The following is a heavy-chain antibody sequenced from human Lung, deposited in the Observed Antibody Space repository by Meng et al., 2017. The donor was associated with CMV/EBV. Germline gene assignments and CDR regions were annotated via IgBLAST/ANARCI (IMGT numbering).Heavy chain of an antibody. CDR2: IYSGGTST. CDR3: AKEACSTTSCYYNYYYGLDV. V-gene: IGHV3-23*03. D-gene: IGHD2-2*01. CDR1: GFTFSSYV. J-gene: IGHJ6*02. Sequence: GESLKISCAASGFTFSSYVMSWVRQAPGKGLEWVSVIYSGGTSTQYADPVKGRFTISRDNSKNTLFLQMNSLRAEDTAVYYCAKEACSTTSCYYNYYYGLDVWGQGTTVTVSS.